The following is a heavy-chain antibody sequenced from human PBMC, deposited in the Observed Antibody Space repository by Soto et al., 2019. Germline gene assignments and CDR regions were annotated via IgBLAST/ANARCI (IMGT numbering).Heavy chain of an antibody. CDR2: IIPIFGTA. CDR1: VGTFSSYA. Sequence: GASVKVSCKASVGTFSSYAISWVRQAPGQGLEWMGGIIPIFGTANYAQKLQGRVTMTTDTSTSTAYMGLRSLRSDDTAVYYCARDGLYYDILTGYYPHDYWGQGTLVTVSS. J-gene: IGHJ4*02. D-gene: IGHD3-9*01. CDR3: ARDGLYYDILTGYYPHDY. V-gene: IGHV1-69*05.